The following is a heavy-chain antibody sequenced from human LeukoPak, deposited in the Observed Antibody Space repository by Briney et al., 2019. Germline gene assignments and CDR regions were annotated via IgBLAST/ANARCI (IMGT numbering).Heavy chain of an antibody. V-gene: IGHV3-33*01. D-gene: IGHD2-8*02. CDR2: IWYDGSNK. CDR3: ARGRWDTGGLHGLDV. CDR1: GFTFSSFG. Sequence: GGSLRLSRAASGFTFSSFGMHWVRQAPGKGLEWVAVIWYDGSNKYYADSVKGRFTISRDNSQNTLYLQGNNLRAEDTAVYCCARGRWDTGGLHGLDVWGQGTTVTVSS. J-gene: IGHJ6*02.